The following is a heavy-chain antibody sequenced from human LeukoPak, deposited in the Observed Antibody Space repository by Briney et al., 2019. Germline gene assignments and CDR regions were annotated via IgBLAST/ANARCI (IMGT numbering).Heavy chain of an antibody. CDR3: VRAYHPGGWFDP. CDR2: INWNSDSI. CDR1: GFTFDDYA. J-gene: IGHJ5*02. Sequence: GGSLRLSCAVSGFTFDDYAMHWVRQVPGKGLEWVSGINWNSDSIGYADSVKGRFTTSRDNAKDSLYLQMNSLTAEDTAMYYCVRAYHPGGWFDPWGQGTLVTVSS. V-gene: IGHV3-9*01. D-gene: IGHD2-21*01.